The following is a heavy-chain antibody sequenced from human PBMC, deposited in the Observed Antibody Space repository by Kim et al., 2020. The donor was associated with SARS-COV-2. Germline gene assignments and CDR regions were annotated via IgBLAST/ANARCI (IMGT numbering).Heavy chain of an antibody. D-gene: IGHD3-3*01. V-gene: IGHV3-30*18. CDR2: ISNDGSYQ. CDR1: GFMFRSYV. CDR3: AKVCEADFLDFFTDS. Sequence: GGSLRLSCAASGFMFRSYVMHWVRQAPGKGPEWVAVISNDGSYQYYGDSVKGRFTVSRDSSKNTLFLQMNSLRTEDTAVYYCAKVCEADFLDFFTDSWGQGTLVTVSS. J-gene: IGHJ5*01.